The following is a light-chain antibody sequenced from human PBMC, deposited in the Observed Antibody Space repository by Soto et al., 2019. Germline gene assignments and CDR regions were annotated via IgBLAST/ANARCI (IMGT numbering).Light chain of an antibody. CDR3: QQRSNWPRT. Sequence: EIVLTQSPATLSLSPGERATLSCRASQSVSSYFAWYQQKPGQPPRLLIYDTSNRATGIPARFSGSGSGTDFTLTISSLEPEDFAVYDCQQRSNWPRTFGKGNKVEIK. V-gene: IGKV3-11*01. CDR2: DTS. J-gene: IGKJ1*01. CDR1: QSVSSY.